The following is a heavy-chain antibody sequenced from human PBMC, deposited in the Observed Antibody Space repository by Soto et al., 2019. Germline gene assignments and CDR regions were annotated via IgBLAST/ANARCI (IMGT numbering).Heavy chain of an antibody. D-gene: IGHD3-22*01. CDR3: ARKPIITTLDGYY. V-gene: IGHV4-39*07. CDR1: GGSISSSSYY. CDR2: IYHSGST. J-gene: IGHJ4*02. Sequence: SETLSLTCTVSGGSISSSSYYWGWIRQPPGKGLEWIGSIYHSGSTNYNPSLKSRVTISVDKSKNQFSLKLSSVTAADTAVYYCARKPIITTLDGYYWGQGTLVTVSS.